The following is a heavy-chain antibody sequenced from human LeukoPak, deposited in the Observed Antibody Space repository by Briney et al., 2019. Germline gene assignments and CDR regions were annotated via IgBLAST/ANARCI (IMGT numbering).Heavy chain of an antibody. J-gene: IGHJ6*04. V-gene: IGHV3-30*04. CDR2: ISYDGSNK. CDR1: GFTFSSYA. CDR3: ARVGGFPRPTMVRGVIRGMDV. D-gene: IGHD3-10*01. Sequence: GRSLRLSCAASGFTFSSYAMHWVRQAPGKGLEWVAFISYDGSNKYYADSVKGRFTISRDNSKNTLYLQMNSLRAEDTAVYYCARVGGFPRPTMVRGVIRGMDVWGEGTTVTVSS.